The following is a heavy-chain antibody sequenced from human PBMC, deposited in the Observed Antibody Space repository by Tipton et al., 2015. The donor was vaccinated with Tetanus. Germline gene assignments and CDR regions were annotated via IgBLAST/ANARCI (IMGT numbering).Heavy chain of an antibody. D-gene: IGHD5-24*01. CDR3: ARDRFGDNYHVPSNYFAP. V-gene: IGHV3-74*01. Sequence: SLRLSCAASGFPFRSFWMHWVRQVPGKGLLWVSRIKSNGSSTTYADSVKGRFTISRDNANNTMYLQMNSLRAEDTGVYYCARDRFGDNYHVPSNYFAPWGQGTQVTVSS. CDR1: GFPFRSFW. J-gene: IGHJ5*02. CDR2: IKSNGSST.